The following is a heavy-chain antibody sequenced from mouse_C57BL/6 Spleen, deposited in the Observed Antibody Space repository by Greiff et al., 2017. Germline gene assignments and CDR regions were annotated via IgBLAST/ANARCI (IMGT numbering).Heavy chain of an antibody. CDR3: ARRYEGGY. J-gene: IGHJ2*01. V-gene: IGHV1-81*01. Sequence: QVQLQQSGAELARPGASVKLSCKASGYTFTSYGISWVKQRTGQGLEWIGEIYPRSGNTSYNEKFKGKATLTADKSSSTAYMELRSLTSEDAAVYFCARRYEGGYWGQGTTLTVSS. CDR1: GYTFTSYG. D-gene: IGHD2-3*01. CDR2: IYPRSGNT.